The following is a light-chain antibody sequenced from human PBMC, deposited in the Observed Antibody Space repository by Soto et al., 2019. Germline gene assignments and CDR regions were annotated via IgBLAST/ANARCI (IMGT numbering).Light chain of an antibody. CDR3: QRYNNWPRT. CDR1: QSVSSN. V-gene: IGKV3-15*01. J-gene: IGKJ2*01. CDR2: GAS. Sequence: EIVMTQSPATLSVSPGERATLSCRASQSVSSNLAWYQQKPGQAPRLLIYGASTRATGIPARFSGSGSGTEFTLTISSLQSEDFAVYQCQRYNNWPRTFGQGTKLEIK.